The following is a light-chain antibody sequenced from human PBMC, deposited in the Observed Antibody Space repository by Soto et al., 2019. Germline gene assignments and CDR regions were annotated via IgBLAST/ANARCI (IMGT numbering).Light chain of an antibody. J-gene: IGKJ5*01. CDR1: QSVSSY. V-gene: IGKV3-11*01. CDR2: DAS. Sequence: DIVLTQSPATLSLSPGERATLSCRASQSVSSYLAWYQQKPGQAPRLLIYDASNRATGIPARFSGSGSGTDFTLTISGLEPEDFAVYYCQQRSNWPTFGQGTRLEIK. CDR3: QQRSNWPT.